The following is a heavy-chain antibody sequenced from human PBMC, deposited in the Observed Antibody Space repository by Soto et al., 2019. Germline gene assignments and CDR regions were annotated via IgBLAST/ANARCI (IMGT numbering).Heavy chain of an antibody. V-gene: IGHV1-2*02. CDR3: ARRSLGGYCSSTSCYYYYYGMDV. J-gene: IGHJ6*02. Sequence: GASVKVSCKASGYTFTGYYMHWVRQAPGQGLEWMGWINHNSGGTNYAQKFQGRVTMTRDTSISTAYMELSRLRSDDTAVYYCARRSLGGYCSSTSCYYYYYGMDVWGQGTTVTVSS. D-gene: IGHD2-2*01. CDR1: GYTFTGYY. CDR2: INHNSGGT.